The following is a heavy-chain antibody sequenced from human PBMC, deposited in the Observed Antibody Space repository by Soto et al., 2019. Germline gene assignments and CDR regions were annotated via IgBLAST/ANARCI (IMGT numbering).Heavy chain of an antibody. D-gene: IGHD3-3*01. Sequence: SETLSLTCAVYGGSFSGYYWSWIRQPPGKGLEWIGEINHSGSTNYNPSLKSRVTISVDTSKNQFSLKLSSVTAADTAVYYCVRPRITIFGVVFSAFDIWGQGTMVTVSS. J-gene: IGHJ3*02. CDR2: INHSGST. V-gene: IGHV4-34*01. CDR3: VRPRITIFGVVFSAFDI. CDR1: GGSFSGYY.